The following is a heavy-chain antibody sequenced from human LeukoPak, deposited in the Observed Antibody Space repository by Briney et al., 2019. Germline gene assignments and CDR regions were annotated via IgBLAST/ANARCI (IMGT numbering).Heavy chain of an antibody. CDR1: EFTFSSYS. CDR3: ARVSPFDY. J-gene: IGHJ4*02. V-gene: IGHV3-21*05. Sequence: PGGSLRLSCAASEFTFSSYSMNWVRQAPGKGLEWVSYITNSGNSRSYADSVKGRFTISRDNAKDSLYLQMNSLRAVDTAVYYCARVSPFDYWGQGTLVTVSS. CDR2: ITNSGNSR.